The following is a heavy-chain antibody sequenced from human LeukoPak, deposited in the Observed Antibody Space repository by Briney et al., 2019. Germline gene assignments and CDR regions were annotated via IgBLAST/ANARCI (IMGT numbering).Heavy chain of an antibody. J-gene: IGHJ3*02. CDR3: AKGLGSLGYCSGGSCYGPRFDAFDI. CDR1: GFTFSSYA. D-gene: IGHD2-15*01. Sequence: PRGSLRLSCAASGFTFSSYAMSWGRQAPGMGLGWVSPISGSGGSTYYADTVKGRFTISRDNSKNTLYLQMNSLRAEDTAVYYCAKGLGSLGYCSGGSCYGPRFDAFDIWGQGTMVTVSS. CDR2: ISGSGGST. V-gene: IGHV3-23*01.